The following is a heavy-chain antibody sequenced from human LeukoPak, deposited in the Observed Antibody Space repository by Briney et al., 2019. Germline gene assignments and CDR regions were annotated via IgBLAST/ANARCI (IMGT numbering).Heavy chain of an antibody. CDR1: GGSISSYY. J-gene: IGHJ4*02. CDR3: ARDGGLTIFGVVTYFDY. Sequence: PSETLSLTCTVSGGSISSYYWSWIRQPPGRGLEWIGRIYTSGSTNYNPSLKSRVTISVDTSKNQFSLKLSSVTAADTAVYYCARDGGLTIFGVVTYFDYWGQGTLVTVSS. CDR2: IYTSGST. D-gene: IGHD3-3*01. V-gene: IGHV4-4*08.